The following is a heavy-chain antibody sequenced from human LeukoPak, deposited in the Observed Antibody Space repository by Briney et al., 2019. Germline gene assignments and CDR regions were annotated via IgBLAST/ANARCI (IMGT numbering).Heavy chain of an antibody. CDR2: TYHAGHI. CDR1: GGSISSENW. CDR3: ARGLLRGGGPTFDN. J-gene: IGHJ4*02. D-gene: IGHD2-15*01. V-gene: IGHV4-4*02. Sequence: PSETLSLTCGVFGGSISSENWWNWVRQPPGKGLEWIGETYHAGHINYNPSLKSRVTISVDMSQNQFSLRLTSVTAADTAVYYCARGLLRGGGPTFDNWGQGTLVAVAS.